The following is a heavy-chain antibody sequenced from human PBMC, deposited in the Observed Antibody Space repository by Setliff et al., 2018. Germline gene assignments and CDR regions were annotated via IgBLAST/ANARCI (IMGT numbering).Heavy chain of an antibody. CDR1: GFTFSSYG. Sequence: QPGGSLRLSCAASGFTFSSYGMHWVRQAPGKGLEWVAFIRYDGSNKYYADSVKGRFTISRDNSKNTLYLQMNSLRAEDTAVYYCARDYYDSSGYYPYYYYYYGMDVWGQGTTVTVSS. V-gene: IGHV3-30*02. J-gene: IGHJ6*02. D-gene: IGHD3-22*01. CDR3: ARDYYDSSGYYPYYYYYYGMDV. CDR2: IRYDGSNK.